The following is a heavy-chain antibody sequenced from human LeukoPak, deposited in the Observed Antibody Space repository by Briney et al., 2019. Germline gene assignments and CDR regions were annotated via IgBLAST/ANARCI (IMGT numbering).Heavy chain of an antibody. Sequence: SETLSLTCTVSGGSISSYYWSWIRQPPGKGLEWIGYIYYSGSTTYNPSLTRRVTISVDTSNNQSSHTLSSLPAADTTAYYYARDGGPWGQRTLVTVSS. V-gene: IGHV4-59*01. CDR1: GGSISSYY. CDR2: IYYSGST. CDR3: ARDGGP. J-gene: IGHJ5*02. D-gene: IGHD3-3*01.